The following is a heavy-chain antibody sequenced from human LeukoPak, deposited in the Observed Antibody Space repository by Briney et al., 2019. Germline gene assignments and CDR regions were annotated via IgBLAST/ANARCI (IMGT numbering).Heavy chain of an antibody. V-gene: IGHV1-8*01. D-gene: IGHD2-2*01. Sequence: GASVKVSCKASGYTFTSYDINWVRQATGQGLEWMGWMNPNSGNTGYAQKFQGRVTMTRNTSMSTAYMELSSLRSEDTAVYYCARGDIVVVPAAPRNYYYYYMGVWGKGTTVTVSS. CDR3: ARGDIVVVPAAPRNYYYYYMGV. CDR2: MNPNSGNT. CDR1: GYTFTSYD. J-gene: IGHJ6*03.